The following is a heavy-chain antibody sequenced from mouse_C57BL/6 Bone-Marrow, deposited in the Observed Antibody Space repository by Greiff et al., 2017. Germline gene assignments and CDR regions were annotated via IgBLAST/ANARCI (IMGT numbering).Heavy chain of an antibody. CDR1: GYTFTSYW. V-gene: IGHV1-64*01. CDR2: IHPNSGST. J-gene: IGHJ3*01. D-gene: IGHD2-2*01. CDR3: AKWIDYGYGCFAY. Sequence: QVHVQQPVAELVKPGASVKLSCKASGYTFTSYWMHWVKQRPGRGLEWIGMIHPNSGSTNYNEKFKSKATLTVDKSSSTAYMQLSSLTSEDSAVYYCAKWIDYGYGCFAYWGQGTLVTVSA.